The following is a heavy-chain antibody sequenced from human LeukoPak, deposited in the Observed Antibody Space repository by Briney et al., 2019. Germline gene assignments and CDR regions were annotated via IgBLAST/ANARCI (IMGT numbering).Heavy chain of an antibody. CDR1: GFTFSSYA. CDR3: AREITILGVAFDY. D-gene: IGHD3-3*01. Sequence: GGSLRLSCAASGFTFSSYAMHWVRQAPGKGLEWVAVISYDGSNKYYADSVKGRFTISRDNSKNTLYLQMNSLRAEDTAVYYCAREITILGVAFDYWGQGTLVTVSS. V-gene: IGHV3-30*04. CDR2: ISYDGSNK. J-gene: IGHJ4*02.